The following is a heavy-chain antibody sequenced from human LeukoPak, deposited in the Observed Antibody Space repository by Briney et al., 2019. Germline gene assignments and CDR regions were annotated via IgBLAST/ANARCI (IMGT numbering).Heavy chain of an antibody. Sequence: PGRSLRLSCAASGFTFSSYGTHWVRRAPGKGLEWVALIWYDGSDKDYGDSVKGRFTISRDNSKNTMYLQMNSLRADDTAVYYCVKSVAGTRGWFDSWGQGTLVIVSS. CDR3: VKSVAGTRGWFDS. J-gene: IGHJ5*01. V-gene: IGHV3-33*03. CDR1: GFTFSSYG. CDR2: IWYDGSDK.